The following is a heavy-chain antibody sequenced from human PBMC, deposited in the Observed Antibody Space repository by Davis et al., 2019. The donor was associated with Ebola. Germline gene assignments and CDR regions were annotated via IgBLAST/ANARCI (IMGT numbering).Heavy chain of an antibody. CDR2: ISGSGGST. Sequence: GESLKISCAASGFTFSSYGMHWVRQAPGKGLEWVSAISGSGGSTYYADSVKGRFTISRDNSKNTLYLQMNSLRAEDTAVYYCAKDPDIVVVVAHFYWGQGTLVTVSS. V-gene: IGHV3-23*01. D-gene: IGHD2-15*01. CDR1: GFTFSSYG. J-gene: IGHJ4*02. CDR3: AKDPDIVVVVAHFY.